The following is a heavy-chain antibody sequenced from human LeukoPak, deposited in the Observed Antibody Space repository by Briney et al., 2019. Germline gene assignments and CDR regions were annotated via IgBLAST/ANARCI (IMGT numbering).Heavy chain of an antibody. CDR2: IYHSGST. J-gene: IGHJ4*02. Sequence: SGTLSLTCAVSGGSISSSNRWSWVRQPPGKGLEWIGEIYHSGSTNYNPSLKSRVTISVDKSKNQFSLKLSSVTAADTAVYYCARASYYDSSSTFDYWGQGTLVTVSS. V-gene: IGHV4-4*02. CDR1: GGSISSSNR. D-gene: IGHD3-22*01. CDR3: ARASYYDSSSTFDY.